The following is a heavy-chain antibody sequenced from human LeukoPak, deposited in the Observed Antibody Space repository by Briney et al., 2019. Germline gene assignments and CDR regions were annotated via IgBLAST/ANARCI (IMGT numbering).Heavy chain of an antibody. Sequence: ASVTVSCKTSGHIFTTHYIHWMRQAPGQRLEWLGRVNTDNTKSEYSQKFQGRVIITRDTSASTAYMEMSGLRSEDTAMYYCAMSVEMAAIPSFDYWGQGTLVTVSS. CDR3: AMSVEMAAIPSFDY. D-gene: IGHD5-24*01. J-gene: IGHJ4*02. V-gene: IGHV1-3*04. CDR2: VNTDNTKS. CDR1: GHIFTTHY.